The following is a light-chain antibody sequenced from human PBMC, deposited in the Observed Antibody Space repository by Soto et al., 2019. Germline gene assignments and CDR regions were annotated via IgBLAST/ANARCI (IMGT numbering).Light chain of an antibody. CDR3: AAWDDSLNALL. V-gene: IGLV1-44*01. Sequence: QSVLTQPPSASGTPGQGVTISCSGSSSNIGSNAVNWYQQFPGTAPKLLIFTNNQRPSGVPDRFSGSKSGTSASLAISGLQSEDEADYYCAAWDDSLNALLFGGGTQLTVL. J-gene: IGLJ3*02. CDR2: TNN. CDR1: SSNIGSNA.